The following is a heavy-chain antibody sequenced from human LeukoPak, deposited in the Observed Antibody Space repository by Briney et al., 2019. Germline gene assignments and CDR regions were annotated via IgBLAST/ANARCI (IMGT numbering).Heavy chain of an antibody. Sequence: ASVKVSCKASGYTFTGYYMHWVRQAPGQGLEWMGIINPSGDNTNYAQKFQGRVTMTRDMSTTTVYMELSSLRSEDTAVYYCARGPHRRTYDRDNWFDPWGQGTLVTVSS. CDR1: GYTFTGYY. CDR2: INPSGDNT. V-gene: IGHV1-46*01. D-gene: IGHD3-3*01. J-gene: IGHJ5*02. CDR3: ARGPHRRTYDRDNWFDP.